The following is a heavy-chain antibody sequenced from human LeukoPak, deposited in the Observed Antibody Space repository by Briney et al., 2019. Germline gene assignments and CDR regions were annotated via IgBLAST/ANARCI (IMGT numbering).Heavy chain of an antibody. CDR1: GFTFSSYG. D-gene: IGHD1-20*01. J-gene: IGHJ4*02. V-gene: IGHV3-30*18. CDR3: AKPYRITGTRSGFDY. Sequence: GGSLRLSCAASGFTFSSYGMHWVRQAPGKGLEWVAVISYDGSNKYYADSVKGRFTISRDNSKNTLYLQMNSLRAEDTAVYYCAKPYRITGTRSGFDYWGQGTLVTVSS. CDR2: ISYDGSNK.